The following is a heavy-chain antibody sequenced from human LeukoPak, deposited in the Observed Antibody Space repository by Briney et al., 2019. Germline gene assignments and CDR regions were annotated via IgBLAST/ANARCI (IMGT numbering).Heavy chain of an antibody. Sequence: PSQTLSLTCTVSGGSISSGGYYWSWIRQHPGKGLEWIGYIYYSGSTYYNPSLKSRVTISVDTSKNQFSLKLSSVTAADTAVYYCASSSSWYGPHTNWFDPWGQGTLVTVSS. J-gene: IGHJ5*02. CDR3: ASSSSWYGPHTNWFDP. CDR1: GGSISSGGYY. D-gene: IGHD6-13*01. CDR2: IYYSGST. V-gene: IGHV4-31*03.